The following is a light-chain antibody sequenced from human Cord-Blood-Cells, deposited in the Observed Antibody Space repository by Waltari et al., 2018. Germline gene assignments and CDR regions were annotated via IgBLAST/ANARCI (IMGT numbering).Light chain of an antibody. CDR3: QAWDSSTYV. CDR2: QDS. Sequence: SYDLTQPPSVSVSPGQTASITCASDKLRDHNACWYPQKPGQSPVLFIYQDSKRPSGIPERFSGSNSGNTATLTISGTQAMDEADYYCQAWDSSTYVFGTGTKVTVL. V-gene: IGLV3-1*01. J-gene: IGLJ1*01. CDR1: KLRDHN.